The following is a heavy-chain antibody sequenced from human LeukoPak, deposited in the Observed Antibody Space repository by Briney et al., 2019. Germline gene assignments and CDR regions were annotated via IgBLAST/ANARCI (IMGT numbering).Heavy chain of an antibody. D-gene: IGHD1-26*01. CDR1: GGSISSSSYY. Sequence: SETLSLTCIVSGGSISSSSYYWGWIRQPPGKGLEWIGSIYYSGSTYYNPSLKSRVTISVDTSKNQFSLKLSSVTAADTAVYYCARDRAGATQIDYWGQGTLVTVSS. CDR2: IYYSGST. V-gene: IGHV4-39*07. CDR3: ARDRAGATQIDY. J-gene: IGHJ4*02.